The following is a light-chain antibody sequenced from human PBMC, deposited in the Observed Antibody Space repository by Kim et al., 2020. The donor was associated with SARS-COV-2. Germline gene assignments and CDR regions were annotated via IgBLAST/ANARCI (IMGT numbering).Light chain of an antibody. J-gene: IGKJ1*01. CDR3: QHYKTYSAVT. CDR1: HSISTW. V-gene: IGKV1-5*01. Sequence: SVGDRCTISRRASHSISTWLSWYQQKPRKAPKLLMYDASTLESGVPSRFSGSGSGTDFTLTISGLQPDDFATYYCQHYKTYSAVTFGQGTKVDIK. CDR2: DAS.